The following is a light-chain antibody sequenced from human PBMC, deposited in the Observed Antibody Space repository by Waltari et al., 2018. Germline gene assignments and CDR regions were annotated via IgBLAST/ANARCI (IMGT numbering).Light chain of an antibody. J-gene: IGKJ1*01. V-gene: IGKV1-5*01. CDR2: DAS. CDR1: QSVSSW. CDR3: QQYRGLWT. Sequence: DIQMTQSPSTLSASVGDRVTITCRASQSVSSWLAWYRQKPGEAPKLLIYDASRLKSGVPSRFSGSGSGTEFTLTISSLQSDDFATYYCQQYRGLWTFGQGTRVEVK.